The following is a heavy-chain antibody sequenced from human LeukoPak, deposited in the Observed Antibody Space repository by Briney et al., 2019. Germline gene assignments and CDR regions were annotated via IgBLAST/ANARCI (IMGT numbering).Heavy chain of an antibody. J-gene: IGHJ4*02. V-gene: IGHV3-23*01. CDR3: AKAGLYDFWSGYPSGDFDY. D-gene: IGHD3-3*01. CDR1: GFTFSSYA. CDR2: ISGSGGST. Sequence: GGSLRLSCAASGFTFSSYAMSWVRQAPGKGLEWVSAISGSGGSTYYADSVKGRFTISRDNSKNTLYLQMNSLRAEDTAVYYCAKAGLYDFWSGYPSGDFDYWGQGTLVTVSS.